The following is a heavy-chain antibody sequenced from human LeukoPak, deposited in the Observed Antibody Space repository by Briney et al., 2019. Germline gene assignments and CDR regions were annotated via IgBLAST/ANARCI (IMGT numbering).Heavy chain of an antibody. V-gene: IGHV4-34*01. CDR3: ARGTKGSPYSSSWSLRGWFDP. Sequence: SETLSLTCAVYGGSFSGYYWSWIRQPPGKGLEWIGEINHSGSTNYNPSLKSRVTISVDTSKNQFSLKLSSVTAADTAVYYCARGTKGSPYSSSWSLRGWFDPWGQGTLVTVSS. J-gene: IGHJ5*02. CDR1: GGSFSGYY. D-gene: IGHD6-13*01. CDR2: INHSGST.